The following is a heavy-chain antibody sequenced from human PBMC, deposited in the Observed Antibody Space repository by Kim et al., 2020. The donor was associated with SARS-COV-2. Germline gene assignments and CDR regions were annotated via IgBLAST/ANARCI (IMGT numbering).Heavy chain of an antibody. CDR2: LISLFLPT. CDR1: GFTFSSYA. CDR3: AKDPKSHSSSGHGYYYYYYFDL. D-gene: IGHD5-18*01. J-gene: IGHJ6*03. V-gene: IGHV3-23*01. Sequence: GGSLRLSCAASGFTFSSYAMTWVRQAPGKGLSFFSVLISLFLPTYSAVSVKGRFTISRDNSKTTLYLLRNSLRAEDSAVYYCAKDPKSHSSSGHGYYYYYYFDLWGKGTPVTV.